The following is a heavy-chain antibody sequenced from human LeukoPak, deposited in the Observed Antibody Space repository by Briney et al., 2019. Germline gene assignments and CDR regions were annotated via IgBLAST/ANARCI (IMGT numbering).Heavy chain of an antibody. Sequence: SETLSLTCTVSGGSISSYYWSWIRQPPGKGLEWIGYIYYSGSTNYNPSLKRRVTISVDTSKIQFSLKLSSVTDADTAVYYCERHRGYYDILTGYPLPVGYFDYWGQGTLVTVSS. V-gene: IGHV4-59*08. D-gene: IGHD3-9*01. CDR1: GGSISSYY. CDR2: IYYSGST. J-gene: IGHJ4*02. CDR3: ERHRGYYDILTGYPLPVGYFDY.